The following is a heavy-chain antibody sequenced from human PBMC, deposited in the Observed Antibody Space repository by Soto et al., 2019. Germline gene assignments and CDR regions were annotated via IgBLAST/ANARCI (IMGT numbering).Heavy chain of an antibody. J-gene: IGHJ4*02. D-gene: IGHD5-12*01. CDR1: GGSVSSGSYY. Sequence: QVQLQESGPGLVKPSETLSLTCTVSGGSVSSGSYYWSWIRQPPGKGLEWIGYIYYSGSTNYNPSHKSRVTISVDTPKNQFSLKLSSVTAADTAVYYCARYGGWLQLGYWGQGTLVTVSS. V-gene: IGHV4-61*01. CDR3: ARYGGWLQLGY. CDR2: IYYSGST.